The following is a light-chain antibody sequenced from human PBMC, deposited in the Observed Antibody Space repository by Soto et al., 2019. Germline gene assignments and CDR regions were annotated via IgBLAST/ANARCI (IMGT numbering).Light chain of an antibody. J-gene: IGKJ1*01. CDR1: QSVSSSY. Sequence: TVLTQSTGTLSLSPGERATLSCRASQSVSSSYLAWYQQKPGQAPRLLIYGASSRATGIPDRFSGSGSGTDFTLTISRLEPEDFAVYYCQQYGSSPVTFGQGTKVDIK. CDR3: QQYGSSPVT. V-gene: IGKV3-20*01. CDR2: GAS.